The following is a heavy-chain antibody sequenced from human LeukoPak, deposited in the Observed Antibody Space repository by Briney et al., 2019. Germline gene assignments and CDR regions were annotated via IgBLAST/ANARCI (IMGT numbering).Heavy chain of an antibody. D-gene: IGHD3-9*01. CDR1: GYSFASYW. Sequence: GGSLKISCKGSGYSFASYWIGWVRQMPGKGLEWMGIIYPGDSDTRYSPSFQGQVTISADKSISTAYLQWSSLKAPDTAMYYCARLPTLTGYYQTYFDYWGQGTLVTVSS. V-gene: IGHV5-51*01. CDR2: IYPGDSDT. J-gene: IGHJ4*02. CDR3: ARLPTLTGYYQTYFDY.